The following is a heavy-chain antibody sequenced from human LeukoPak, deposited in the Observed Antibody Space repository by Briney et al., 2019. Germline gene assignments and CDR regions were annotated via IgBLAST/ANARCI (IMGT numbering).Heavy chain of an antibody. CDR2: INPSGGST. CDR3: ARSRGRYCSSTSCQTVIYYYYMDV. J-gene: IGHJ6*03. V-gene: IGHV1-46*01. CDR1: GYTFTSYY. Sequence: ASVKVSCKASGYTFTSYYMHWVRQAPGQGLEWMGIINPSGGSTSYAQKFQGRVTMTRDMSTSTVYMELSSLRSEDTAVYYCARSRGRYCSSTSCQTVIYYYYMDVWGKGTTVTVSS. D-gene: IGHD2-2*01.